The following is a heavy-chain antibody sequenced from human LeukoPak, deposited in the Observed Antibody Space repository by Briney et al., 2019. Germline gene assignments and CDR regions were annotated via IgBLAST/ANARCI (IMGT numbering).Heavy chain of an antibody. J-gene: IGHJ4*02. CDR2: IIPIFGTA. CDR3: ARGREMATLYYFDY. V-gene: IGHV1-69*13. Sequence: GASVKVSCKASGGTFSSYAISWVRQAPGQGLEWMGGIIPIFGTANYAQKFQGRVTITADESTSTAYMELSSLRSGDTAVYYCARGREMATLYYFDYWGQGTLVTVSS. D-gene: IGHD5-24*01. CDR1: GGTFSSYA.